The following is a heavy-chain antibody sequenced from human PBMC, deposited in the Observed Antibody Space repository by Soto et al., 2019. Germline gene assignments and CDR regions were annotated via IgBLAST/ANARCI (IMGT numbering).Heavy chain of an antibody. CDR1: GGSISSGDYY. D-gene: IGHD2-15*01. CDR3: ARLGYCSGGSCGGFDY. Sequence: QVQLQESGPGLVKPSQTLSLTCTVSGGSISSGDYYWSWIRQPPGKGLEWIGYIYYSGSTYYNPSLKSRVTISVDTSKNQFSLKLSSVTAADTAVYYCARLGYCSGGSCGGFDYWGQGTLVTVSS. CDR2: IYYSGST. J-gene: IGHJ4*02. V-gene: IGHV4-30-4*01.